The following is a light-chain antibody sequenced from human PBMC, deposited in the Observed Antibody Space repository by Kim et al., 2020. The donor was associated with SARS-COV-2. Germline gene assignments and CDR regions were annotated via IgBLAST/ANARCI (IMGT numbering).Light chain of an antibody. CDR3: QHRSVWPT. CDR2: DAS. V-gene: IGKV3-11*01. Sequence: IVLTQSPVTLSFSPGERATLSCRASQTVSSYLAWYQQKPGQAPRLLIYDASIRATGIPARFSGSGSGTDFTLTISSLEPEDFAVYYCQHRSVWPTFGAGTKVDIK. CDR1: QTVSSY. J-gene: IGKJ3*01.